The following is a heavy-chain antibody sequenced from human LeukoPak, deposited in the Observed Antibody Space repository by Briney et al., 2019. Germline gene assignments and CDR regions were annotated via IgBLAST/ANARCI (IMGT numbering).Heavy chain of an antibody. D-gene: IGHD6-13*01. Sequence: GASVKVSCKASGYTFTSYDMHWVRQAPGQGLEWMGISNPSGDSTSYAQKFQGRVTMTRDTSTSTVYMELSSLRSEDTAVYYCARDKPREGGIAAPIWPRSPVYYGMDVWGQGTTVTVSS. CDR3: ARDKPREGGIAAPIWPRSPVYYGMDV. CDR2: SNPSGDST. CDR1: GYTFTSYD. V-gene: IGHV1-46*01. J-gene: IGHJ6*02.